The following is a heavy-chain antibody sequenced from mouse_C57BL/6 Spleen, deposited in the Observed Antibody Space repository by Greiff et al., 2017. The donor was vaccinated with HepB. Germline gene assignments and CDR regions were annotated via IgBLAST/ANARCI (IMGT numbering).Heavy chain of an antibody. CDR3: ARYYGSPYYFDY. J-gene: IGHJ2*01. CDR2: IDPSDSYT. V-gene: IGHV1-50*01. D-gene: IGHD1-1*01. CDR1: GYTFTSYW. Sequence: QVQLKQPGAELVKPGASVKLSCKASGYTFTSYWMQWVKQRPGQGLEWIGEIDPSDSYTNYNQKFKGKATLTVDTSSSTAYMQISSLTSEDSAVYYGARYYGSPYYFDYWGQGTTLTVSS.